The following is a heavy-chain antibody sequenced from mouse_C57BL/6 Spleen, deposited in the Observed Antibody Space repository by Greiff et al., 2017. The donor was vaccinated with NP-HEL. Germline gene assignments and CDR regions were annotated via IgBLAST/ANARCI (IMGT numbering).Heavy chain of an antibody. V-gene: IGHV1-4*01. CDR3: ARLDYLDY. J-gene: IGHJ2*01. CDR1: GYTFTSYT. Sequence: QVHVKQSGAELARPGASVKMSCKASGYTFTSYTMHWVKQRPGQGLEWIGYINPSSGYTKYNQKFKDKATLTADKSSSTAYMQLSSLTSEDSAVYYCARLDYLDYWGQGTTLTVSS. CDR2: INPSSGYT.